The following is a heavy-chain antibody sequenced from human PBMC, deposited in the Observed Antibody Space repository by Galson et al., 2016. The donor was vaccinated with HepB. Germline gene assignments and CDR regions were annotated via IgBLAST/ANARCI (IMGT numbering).Heavy chain of an antibody. CDR2: INHSGDT. CDR3: AGVVVAATNWFDP. Sequence: SETLSPTCGFDGGSFNAYYWSWFRQPPGKGLEWLGEINHSGDTKYNPSLKSRVTLSVDTSKNQFSLELTSMTAGDTAVYYCAGVVVAATNWFDPWGQGTLVTVSS. D-gene: IGHD2-15*01. V-gene: IGHV4-34*01. J-gene: IGHJ5*02. CDR1: GGSFNAYY.